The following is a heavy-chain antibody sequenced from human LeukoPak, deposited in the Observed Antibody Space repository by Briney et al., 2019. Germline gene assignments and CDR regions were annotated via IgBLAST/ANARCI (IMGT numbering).Heavy chain of an antibody. CDR1: GFTFSSYT. V-gene: IGHV3-64D*06. J-gene: IGHJ4*02. CDR2: ITNNGGNT. CDR3: VIVRGYFDSSGSDY. D-gene: IGHD3-9*01. Sequence: GGNLRRYCSASGFTFSSYTIHWVRQAPGKGLEFVSAITNNGGNTYYADSVKGRFTISRDNSKNTVYLQMSSLRAEDTAVYHCVIVRGYFDSSGSDYWGQGTLVTVSS.